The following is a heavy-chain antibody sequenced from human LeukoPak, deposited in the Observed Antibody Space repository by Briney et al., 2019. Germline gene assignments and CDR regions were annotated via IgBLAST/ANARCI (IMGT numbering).Heavy chain of an antibody. CDR1: GYTFTSYA. D-gene: IGHD3-3*01. CDR2: INTNTGNP. Sequence: ASVKVSRKASGYTFTSYAMNWVRQAPGQGLEWMGWINTNTGNPTYAQGFTGRFVFSLDTSVSTAYLQISSLKAEDTAVYYCAIMTYYDFWSGTNYHYYYGMDVWGQGTTVTVSS. CDR3: AIMTYYDFWSGTNYHYYYGMDV. V-gene: IGHV7-4-1*02. J-gene: IGHJ6*02.